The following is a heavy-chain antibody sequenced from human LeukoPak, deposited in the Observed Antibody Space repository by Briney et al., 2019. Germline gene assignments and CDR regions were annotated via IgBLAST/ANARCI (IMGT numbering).Heavy chain of an antibody. CDR3: ARDHYDFWSGYPAYAMDV. J-gene: IGHJ6*02. D-gene: IGHD3-3*01. Sequence: ALVKVSSKASGYTFTNYAMHWVRQAPGQRLEWMGWINAGNGNTKYSQKFQGTVTITRDTSASTAYMELSSLRSEDTAVYYCARDHYDFWSGYPAYAMDVWGQGTTVAVSS. V-gene: IGHV1-3*01. CDR2: INAGNGNT. CDR1: GYTFTNYA.